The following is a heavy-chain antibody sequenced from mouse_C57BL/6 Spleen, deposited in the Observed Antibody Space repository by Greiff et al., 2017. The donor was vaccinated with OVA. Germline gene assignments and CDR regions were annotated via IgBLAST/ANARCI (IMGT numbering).Heavy chain of an antibody. J-gene: IGHJ2*01. V-gene: IGHV5-9*01. D-gene: IGHD1-1*01. CDR1: GFTFSSYT. Sequence: EVQLVESGGGLVKPGGSLKLSCAASGFTFSSYTMSWVRQTPEKRLEWVATISGGGGNTYYPDSVKGRFTISRDNAKNTLYLQMSSLRSEDTALYYCASHYYYGSSHYFDYWGQGTTLTVSS. CDR3: ASHYYYGSSHYFDY. CDR2: ISGGGGNT.